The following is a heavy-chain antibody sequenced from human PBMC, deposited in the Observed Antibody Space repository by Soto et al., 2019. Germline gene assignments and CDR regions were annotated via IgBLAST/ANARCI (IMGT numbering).Heavy chain of an antibody. CDR3: ARGTIFGVLTTAHGMDV. Sequence: GASVKVSCKASGGTFSSYAISWVRQAPGQGLEWMGGIIPIFGTANYAQKFQGRVTITADESTSKAYMELSSLISEDTAVYYCARGTIFGVLTTAHGMDVWGQGTTVTVSS. CDR1: GGTFSSYA. J-gene: IGHJ6*02. D-gene: IGHD3-3*01. V-gene: IGHV1-69*13. CDR2: IIPIFGTA.